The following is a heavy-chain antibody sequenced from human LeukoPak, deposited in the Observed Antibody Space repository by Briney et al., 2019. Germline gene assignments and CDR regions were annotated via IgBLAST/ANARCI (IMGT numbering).Heavy chain of an antibody. V-gene: IGHV5-51*01. CDR3: ARGPKPIYDSSGYYYFVY. Sequence: GESLKISCKGSGYSFTSYCIGWVRQMPGKGLEWMGIIYPGDSDTRYSPSFQGQVTISADKSISTAYLQWSSLKASDTAMYYCARGPKPIYDSSGYYYFVYWGQGTLVTVSS. CDR2: IYPGDSDT. J-gene: IGHJ4*02. D-gene: IGHD3-22*01. CDR1: GYSFTSYC.